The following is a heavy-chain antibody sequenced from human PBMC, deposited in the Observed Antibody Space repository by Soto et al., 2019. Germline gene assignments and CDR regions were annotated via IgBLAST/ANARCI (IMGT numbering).Heavy chain of an antibody. Sequence: SETLSLTCAVYGGSFSGYYWSWIRQPPGKGLEWIGEINHSGSTNYNPSLKSRVTISVDTSKNQFSLKLSSVTAADTAVYYCARGHGDYVSRGMDVWGQGTTVTVSS. V-gene: IGHV4-34*01. CDR1: GGSFSGYY. J-gene: IGHJ6*02. CDR2: INHSGST. D-gene: IGHD4-17*01. CDR3: ARGHGDYVSRGMDV.